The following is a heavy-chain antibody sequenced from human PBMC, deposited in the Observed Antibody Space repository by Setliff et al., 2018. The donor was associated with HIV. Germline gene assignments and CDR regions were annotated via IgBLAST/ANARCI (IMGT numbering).Heavy chain of an antibody. CDR3: ARQDIPTGYYLFDY. V-gene: IGHV1-2*06. CDR1: GYKFTGHH. Sequence: EASVKVSCKASGYKFTGHHIQWMRQAPGQGLEWMGRISPNMGDTQYAQKFQGRIIMTRDTSINTVYMELSSLTSDDTALYYCARQDIPTGYYLFDYWGQGTQVTVSS. J-gene: IGHJ4*02. CDR2: ISPNMGDT. D-gene: IGHD3-9*01.